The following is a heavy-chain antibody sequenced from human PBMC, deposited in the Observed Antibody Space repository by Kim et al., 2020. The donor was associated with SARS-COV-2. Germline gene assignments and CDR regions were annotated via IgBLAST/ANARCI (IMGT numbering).Heavy chain of an antibody. V-gene: IGHV3-23*01. D-gene: IGHD6-6*01. Sequence: GGSLRLSCAASGFTFSSYAMSWVRQAPGKGLEWVSAISGSGGSTYYADYVKGRFTISRDNSKNTLYLQMNSLRAKDTAVYYCATYPGIAARPGSPGNYWGQGTLVTVSS. J-gene: IGHJ4*02. CDR1: GFTFSSYA. CDR3: ATYPGIAARPGSPGNY. CDR2: ISGSGGST.